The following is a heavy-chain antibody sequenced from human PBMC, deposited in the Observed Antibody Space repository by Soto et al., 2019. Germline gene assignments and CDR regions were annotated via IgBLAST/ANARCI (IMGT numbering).Heavy chain of an antibody. CDR3: AKDILRYQLDWGMDV. V-gene: IGHV3-30*18. D-gene: IGHD7-27*01. CDR2: ISYDGRRT. J-gene: IGHJ6*02. Sequence: QVQLVESGGGVVQPGGSLRLSCSGSGFIFSGYGMHWVRQPPGKGLEWVAVISYDGRRTYYEDSVKGRFTVSRDNSQNPVYLEMNSLRVEDSASDYCAKDILRYQLDWGMDVGGQGTTVTVSS. CDR1: GFIFSGYG.